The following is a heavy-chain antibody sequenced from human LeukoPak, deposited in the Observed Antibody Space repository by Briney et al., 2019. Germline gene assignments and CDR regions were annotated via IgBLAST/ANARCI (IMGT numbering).Heavy chain of an antibody. V-gene: IGHV1-18*01. CDR1: GYTFTSYG. Sequence: ASVKVSCKASGYTFTSYGISWVRQAPGQELEWMGWISAYNGNTNYAQKLQGRVTMTTDTSTSTAYMELRSLRSDDTAVYYCARDYYYDSSGYCPFDYWGQGTLVTVSS. D-gene: IGHD3-22*01. CDR2: ISAYNGNT. J-gene: IGHJ4*02. CDR3: ARDYYYDSSGYCPFDY.